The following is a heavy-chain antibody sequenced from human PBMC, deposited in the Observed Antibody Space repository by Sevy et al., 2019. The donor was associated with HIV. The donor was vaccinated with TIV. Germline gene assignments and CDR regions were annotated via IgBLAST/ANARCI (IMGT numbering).Heavy chain of an antibody. CDR2: IYYRGNT. V-gene: IGHV4-59*01. J-gene: IGHJ5*02. CDR3: ARAEYGHSRGWYSWLDA. Sequence: SETLSLTCTVSTGYINNYYWTWVRQSPGKGVEWIGYIYYRGNTKYNPSLESRVSMSIDTNKEQFSLTLTSVTGADSAIYYCARAEYGHSRGWYSWLDAWGQGILVTVSS. CDR1: TGYINNYY. D-gene: IGHD6-19*01.